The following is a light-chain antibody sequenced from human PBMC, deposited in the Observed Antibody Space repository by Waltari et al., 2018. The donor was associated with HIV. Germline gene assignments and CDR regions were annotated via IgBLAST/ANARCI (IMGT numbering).Light chain of an antibody. V-gene: IGLV1-51*01. CDR2: DNN. Sequence: QSVLTQPPSVSAAPGQKVTIPCSGSSSHIGNNFVSWYQQLPGTAPKLLIYDNNKRPSGIPDRFSGSKSGTSATLGITGLQTGDEADYYCGTWDSSLSVWVFGGGTNLTVL. CDR3: GTWDSSLSVWV. CDR1: SSHIGNNF. J-gene: IGLJ3*02.